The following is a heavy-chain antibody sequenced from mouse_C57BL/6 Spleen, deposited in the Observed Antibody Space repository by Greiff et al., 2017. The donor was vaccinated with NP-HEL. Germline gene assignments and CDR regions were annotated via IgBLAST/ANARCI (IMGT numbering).Heavy chain of an antibody. CDR3: TPRQPATGYFDY. CDR2: IDPENGDT. D-gene: IGHD3-2*01. CDR1: GFNIKDDY. V-gene: IGHV14-4*01. J-gene: IGHJ2*01. Sequence: VQVVESGAELVRPGASVKLSCTASGFNIKDDYMHWVKQRPEQGLEWIGWIDPENGDTEYASKFQGKATITADTSSNTAYLQLSSLTSEDTAVYYCTPRQPATGYFDYWGQGTTLTVSS.